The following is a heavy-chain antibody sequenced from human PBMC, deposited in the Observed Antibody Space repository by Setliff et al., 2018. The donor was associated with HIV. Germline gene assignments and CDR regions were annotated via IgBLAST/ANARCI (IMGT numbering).Heavy chain of an antibody. CDR3: ARRGAYYDILTGYRSHYFDY. CDR1: GGSISSSSYY. J-gene: IGHJ4*02. Sequence: SETLSLTCTVSGGSISSSSYYWGWIRQPPGKGLEWIGSIYYSGSTYYNPSLKSRVTISVDTSKNQFSLKLSSVTAADTAVYYCARRGAYYDILTGYRSHYFDYGGQGTL. D-gene: IGHD3-9*01. V-gene: IGHV4-39*01. CDR2: IYYSGST.